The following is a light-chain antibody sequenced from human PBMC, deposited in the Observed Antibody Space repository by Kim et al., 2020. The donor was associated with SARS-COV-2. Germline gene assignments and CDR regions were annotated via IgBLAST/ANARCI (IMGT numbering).Light chain of an antibody. CDR1: ALQKQY. J-gene: IGLJ2*01. V-gene: IGLV3-25*03. Sequence: VAPGQTARITCAGDALQKQYAYWYQQKPGQAPVLVIYKDSERPSGIPGRFSGSSSGTTVTLTISGVQAEDEADYYCQSADSSGTVVFGGGTQLTVL. CDR3: QSADSSGTVV. CDR2: KDS.